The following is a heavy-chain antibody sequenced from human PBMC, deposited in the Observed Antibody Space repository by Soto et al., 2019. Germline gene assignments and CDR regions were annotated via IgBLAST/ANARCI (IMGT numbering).Heavy chain of an antibody. CDR2: ISSSGSTI. CDR1: GFTLSDYY. V-gene: IGHV3-11*01. Sequence: GGLRLSCAASGFTLSDYYMSWIRQAPGKGLEWVSYISSSGSTIYYADSVKGRFTISRDNAKNSLYLQMNSLRAEDTAVYYCARDLAYSSGYPGHWGQGTMVTVSS. CDR3: ARDLAYSSGYPGH. J-gene: IGHJ3*01. D-gene: IGHD3-22*01.